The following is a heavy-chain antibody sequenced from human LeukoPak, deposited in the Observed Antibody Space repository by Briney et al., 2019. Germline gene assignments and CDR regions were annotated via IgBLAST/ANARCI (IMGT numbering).Heavy chain of an antibody. J-gene: IGHJ4*02. Sequence: PGGSLRLSCAASGFTFSSYGVHWVRQAPGKGLEWVSFIRYDGSNEYYADSVKGRFTISRDNSKNTLYLQMNSLRAEDTAVYYCARGTLNIPGEHGAFDYWGQGTLVTVSS. CDR1: GFTFSSYG. V-gene: IGHV3-30*02. CDR3: ARGTLNIPGEHGAFDY. D-gene: IGHD1-14*01. CDR2: IRYDGSNE.